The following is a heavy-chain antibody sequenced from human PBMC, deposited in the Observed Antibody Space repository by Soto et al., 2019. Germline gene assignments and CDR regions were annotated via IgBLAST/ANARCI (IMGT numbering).Heavy chain of an antibody. CDR1: GFTFSDYQ. Sequence: QVHLVESGGGLVKPGGSLRLSCAASGFTFSDYQMSWIRQAPGKGLEWVSYIGSSGLSVYYEDSVKGRFTISRDNANNSLYLQMNSLRAEDSAVYYCARDLRQLLSHNYYYYYLDVWAKGTTVSVSS. CDR3: ARDLRQLLSHNYYYYYLDV. CDR2: IGSSGLSV. J-gene: IGHJ6*03. V-gene: IGHV3-11*01. D-gene: IGHD2-2*01.